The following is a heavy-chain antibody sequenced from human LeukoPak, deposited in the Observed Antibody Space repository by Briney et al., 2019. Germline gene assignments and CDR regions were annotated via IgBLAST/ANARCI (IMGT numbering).Heavy chain of an antibody. D-gene: IGHD3-22*01. CDR1: GFTFSSYG. V-gene: IGHV3-30*02. CDR3: AKVYYYDSSGRKYYYYYMDV. Sequence: GGSLRLSCAASGFTFSSYGMHWVRQAPGKGLEGVAFIRYDGSNKYYADSVKGRFTISRDNSKNTLYLQMNSLRAEDTAVYYCAKVYYYDSSGRKYYYYYMDVWGKGTTVTVSS. J-gene: IGHJ6*03. CDR2: IRYDGSNK.